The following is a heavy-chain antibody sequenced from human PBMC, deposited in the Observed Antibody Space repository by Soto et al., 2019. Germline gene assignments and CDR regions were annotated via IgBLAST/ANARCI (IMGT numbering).Heavy chain of an antibody. CDR2: INPSGGST. CDR1: GYTFTSYY. D-gene: IGHD2-2*01. CDR3: AKEGYCSSTSCPIDYYYGMDV. V-gene: IGHV1-46*01. Sequence: ASVKVSFKASGYTFTSYYMHWVRQAPGQGLEWMGIINPSGGSTSYAQKFQGRVTMTRDTSTSTVYMELSSLRSEDTAVYYCAKEGYCSSTSCPIDYYYGMDVWGQGTTVTVS. J-gene: IGHJ6*02.